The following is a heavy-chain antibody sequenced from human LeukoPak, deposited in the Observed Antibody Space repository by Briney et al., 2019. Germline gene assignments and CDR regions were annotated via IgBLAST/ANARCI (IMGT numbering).Heavy chain of an antibody. Sequence: SGGSLRLSCAASGFTFDDYGMSWVRQAPGKGLEWVSGINWNGGSTGYADSVKGRFTISRDNAKNSLYLQMNSLRAEDTALYYCARDGYRGYDSQDDYWGQGTLVTVSS. D-gene: IGHD5-12*01. CDR2: INWNGGST. CDR3: ARDGYRGYDSQDDY. CDR1: GFTFDDYG. J-gene: IGHJ4*02. V-gene: IGHV3-20*04.